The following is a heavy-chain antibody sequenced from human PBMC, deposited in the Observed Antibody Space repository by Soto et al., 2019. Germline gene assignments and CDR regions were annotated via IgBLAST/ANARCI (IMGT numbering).Heavy chain of an antibody. J-gene: IGHJ4*02. V-gene: IGHV4-38-2*01. CDR1: GYSISSGYY. Sequence: SETLSLTCAVSGYSISSGYYWGWVRQPPGKGLEWIGSIYHTGSTYYSPSLKSRVTISLDTSKNQFSLKLSSVTAADTAVYYCATGDYWGQGTLVTVSS. D-gene: IGHD3-10*01. CDR2: IYHTGST. CDR3: ATGDY.